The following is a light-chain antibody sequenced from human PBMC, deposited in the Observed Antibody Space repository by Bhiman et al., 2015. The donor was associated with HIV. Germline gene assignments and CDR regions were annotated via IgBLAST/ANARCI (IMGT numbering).Light chain of an antibody. CDR3: SSYASGTTDYV. CDR2: EVS. Sequence: QSALTQPPSASGSPGQSVTISCTGTSSDVGGYNYVSWYQHHPGKAPKLMIYEVSKRPSGVPDRFTGSKSGNTASLTVSGLQAEDEADYYCSSYASGTTDYVFGAGTKVTVL. CDR1: SSDVGGYNY. J-gene: IGLJ1*01. V-gene: IGLV2-8*01.